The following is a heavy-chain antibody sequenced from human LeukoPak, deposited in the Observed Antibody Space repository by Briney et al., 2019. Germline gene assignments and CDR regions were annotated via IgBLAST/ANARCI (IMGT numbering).Heavy chain of an antibody. CDR1: GFTFSSYA. J-gene: IGHJ4*02. CDR3: ATTYGSGSKYFDY. CDR2: ISYDGSNK. V-gene: IGHV3-30-3*01. D-gene: IGHD3-10*01. Sequence: PGGSLRLSCAASGFTFSSYAMHWVRQAPGKGLEWVAVISYDGSNKYYADSVKGRFTISRDNSKNTLYLQMNSLRAGDTAVYYCATTYGSGSKYFDYWGQGTLVTVSS.